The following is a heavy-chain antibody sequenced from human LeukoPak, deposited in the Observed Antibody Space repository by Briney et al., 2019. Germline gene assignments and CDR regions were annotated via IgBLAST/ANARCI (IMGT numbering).Heavy chain of an antibody. CDR3: ARALAAAGPLLFDP. V-gene: IGHV1-69*05. CDR1: GGTFSSYA. D-gene: IGHD6-13*01. J-gene: IGHJ5*02. Sequence: VAPVKVSCKASGGTFSSYAISWVRQAPGQGLEWMGRIIPIFGTANYAQKFQGRVTITTDESTSTAYMELSSLRSEDTAVYYCARALAAAGPLLFDPWGQGTLVTVSS. CDR2: IIPIFGTA.